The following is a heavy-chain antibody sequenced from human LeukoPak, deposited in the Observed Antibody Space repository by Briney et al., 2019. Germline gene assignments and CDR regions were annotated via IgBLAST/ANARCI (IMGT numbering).Heavy chain of an antibody. CDR3: ARGGKIALAGTRSSQYFQD. V-gene: IGHV3-30*02. J-gene: IGHJ1*01. CDR1: GFTFSSYG. Sequence: GGSLRLSCAAPGFTFSSYGMHWIRQAPGKGLEWVAFIRYDGSNKYYADSVKGRFTISRDNSKSTLYLQMNSLRPEDTAVYYCARGGKIALAGTRSSQYFQDWGQGTLVTVSS. CDR2: IRYDGSNK. D-gene: IGHD6-19*01.